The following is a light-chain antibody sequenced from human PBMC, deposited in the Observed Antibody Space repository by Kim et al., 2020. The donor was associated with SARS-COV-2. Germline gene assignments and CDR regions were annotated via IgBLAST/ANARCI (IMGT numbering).Light chain of an antibody. CDR3: QTWGTGIVV. CDR1: SGHSGYA. V-gene: IGLV4-69*01. Sequence: SVKLNCTLGSGHSGYAIAWHQQQPEKGPRYLMKLNSDGSHSKGDGIPDRFSGSSSGAERYLTISRLQSEDEADYYCQTWGTGIVVFGGGTQLTVL. J-gene: IGLJ2*01. CDR2: LNSDGSH.